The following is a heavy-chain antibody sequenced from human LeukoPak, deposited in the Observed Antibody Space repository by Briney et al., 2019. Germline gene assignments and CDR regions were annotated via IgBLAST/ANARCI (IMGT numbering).Heavy chain of an antibody. CDR3: ARHVGYNYGRIDY. CDR1: GYTFTSYG. Sequence: ASVKVSCKASGYTFTSYGISWVRQAPGQGLEWMGWISAYNGYTKYAQKFQGRVTMTRDTSTYTAYMELRSLRSDDTAVYYCARHVGYNYGRIDYWGQGTLVTVSS. D-gene: IGHD5-18*01. CDR2: ISAYNGYT. V-gene: IGHV1-18*01. J-gene: IGHJ4*02.